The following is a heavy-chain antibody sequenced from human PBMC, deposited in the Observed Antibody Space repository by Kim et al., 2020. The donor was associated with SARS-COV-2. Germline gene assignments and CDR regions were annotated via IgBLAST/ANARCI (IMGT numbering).Heavy chain of an antibody. D-gene: IGHD3-22*01. J-gene: IGHJ5*02. CDR3: ARAGGSSGPFDP. V-gene: IGHV1-46*01. Sequence: SYAQKFQGRVTMTRDTSTSTVYMELSSLRSEDTAVYYCARAGGSSGPFDPWGQGTLVTVSS.